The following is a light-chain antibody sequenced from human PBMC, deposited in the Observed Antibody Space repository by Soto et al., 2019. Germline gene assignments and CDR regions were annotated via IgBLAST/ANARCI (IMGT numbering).Light chain of an antibody. CDR2: GAS. Sequence: DTQMTQSPSTLSASVGDTVTITCRASQSVSMWLAWYQQKPGKAPKLLIYGASILQSGVPSGFSGSGFGTDFTLTISSLRAEDFAIYFCQQTKSYPSTFGGGTRVEI. CDR1: QSVSMW. J-gene: IGKJ4*01. CDR3: QQTKSYPST. V-gene: IGKV1-5*01.